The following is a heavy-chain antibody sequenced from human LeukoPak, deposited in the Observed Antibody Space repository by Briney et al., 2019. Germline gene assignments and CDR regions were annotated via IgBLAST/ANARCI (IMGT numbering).Heavy chain of an antibody. Sequence: SQTLSLTCTVSGGSISSGSYYWSWIRQPAGKGLEWIGRIYTSGSTNYNPSLKSRVTISVDTSKNQFSLKLSSVTAADTAVYYCARGARVVRHCYYYGMDVWGQGTTVTVSS. CDR1: GGSISSGSYY. CDR2: IYTSGST. V-gene: IGHV4-61*02. D-gene: IGHD3-3*01. J-gene: IGHJ6*02. CDR3: ARGARVVRHCYYYGMDV.